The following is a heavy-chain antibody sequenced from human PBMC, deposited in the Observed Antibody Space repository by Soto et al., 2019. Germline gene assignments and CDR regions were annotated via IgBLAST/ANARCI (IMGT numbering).Heavy chain of an antibody. Sequence: QVQLVQSGAEEKKPGASVKVSCKASGYTFTGYAMHWVRQAPGQRLEWMGWINAGNGNTKYSQKFQGRVTITRDTSANTNHMELSSLTSDDTAVYYCARAVAVPADCDYWGQGTLVTVSS. CDR1: GYTFTGYA. CDR2: INAGNGNT. J-gene: IGHJ4*02. V-gene: IGHV1-3*05. D-gene: IGHD6-19*01. CDR3: ARAVAVPADCDY.